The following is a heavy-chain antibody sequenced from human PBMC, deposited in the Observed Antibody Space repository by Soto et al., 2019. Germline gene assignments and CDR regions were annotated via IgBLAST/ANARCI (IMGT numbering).Heavy chain of an antibody. CDR1: GDSITSYY. Sequence: SETLSLTCTVSGDSITSYYWSWIRQPPGKGLEWIGYIFYSGSTNYNPSLESRVTISVDTSKNQFSLKLSSVTAADTAMYYCAATTFSGYDLDSWGQGTLVTVSS. CDR3: AATTFSGYDLDS. CDR2: IFYSGST. V-gene: IGHV4-59*08. D-gene: IGHD5-12*01. J-gene: IGHJ4*02.